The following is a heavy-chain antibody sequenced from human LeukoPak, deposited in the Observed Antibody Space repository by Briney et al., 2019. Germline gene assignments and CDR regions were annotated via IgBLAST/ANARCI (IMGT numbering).Heavy chain of an antibody. Sequence: SETLSLTCTVSGGSITGHHWTWIRRPPGTGLEGIGYFYDSGDFNYNPSLKSRVTISMDMSNNQFSLSMSSVTAADTAMYYCARLLRPGGRKGDCFDIWGQGTMVTVSS. CDR1: GGSITGHH. CDR3: ARLLRPGGRKGDCFDI. J-gene: IGHJ3*02. D-gene: IGHD2-21*01. CDR2: FYDSGDF. V-gene: IGHV4-59*08.